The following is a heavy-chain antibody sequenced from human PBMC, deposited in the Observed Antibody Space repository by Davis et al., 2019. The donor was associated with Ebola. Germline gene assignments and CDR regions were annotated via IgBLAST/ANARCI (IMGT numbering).Heavy chain of an antibody. V-gene: IGHV3-30*03. D-gene: IGHD6-13*01. CDR2: ISYDGSNK. J-gene: IGHJ4*02. CDR3: ARSIAAAVLGWIDY. Sequence: GGSLRLSCAASGFTFSSYGMHWVRQAPGKGLEWVAVISYDGSNKYYADSVKGRFTISRDNSKNTLYLQMNSLRAEDTAVYYCARSIAAAVLGWIDYWGQGTLVTVSS. CDR1: GFTFSSYG.